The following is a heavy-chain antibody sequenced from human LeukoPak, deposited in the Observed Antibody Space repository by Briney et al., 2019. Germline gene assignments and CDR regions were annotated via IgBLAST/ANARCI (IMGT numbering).Heavy chain of an antibody. D-gene: IGHD5-12*01. CDR2: INHSGST. V-gene: IGHV4-39*01. CDR1: GGSISSSSYY. J-gene: IGHJ6*03. Sequence: SETLSLTCTVSGGSISSSSYYWGWIRQPPGKGLEWIGEINHSGSTNYNPSLKSRVTISVDTSKNQFSLKLSSVTAADTAVYYCARQWNYMDVWGKGTTVTISS. CDR3: ARQWNYMDV.